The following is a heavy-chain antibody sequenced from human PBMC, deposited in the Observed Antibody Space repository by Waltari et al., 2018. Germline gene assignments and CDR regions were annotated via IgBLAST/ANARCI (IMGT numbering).Heavy chain of an antibody. J-gene: IGHJ4*02. D-gene: IGHD6-19*01. CDR1: GITLSGYG. V-gene: IGHV3-33*01. CDR3: ASTLQYSSGWYPFDY. Sequence: QVQLVESGGGVVQPGRSLRLSCAAFGITLSGYGMSWVRQAPGKGLEGVAILWYDGSNKYYADSVKGRFTISRDNSKNTLYLQMNSLSADDTAVYYCASTLQYSSGWYPFDYWGQGTLVTVSS. CDR2: LWYDGSNK.